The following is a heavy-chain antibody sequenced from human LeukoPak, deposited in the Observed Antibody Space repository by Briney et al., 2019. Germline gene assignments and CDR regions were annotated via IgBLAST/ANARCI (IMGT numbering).Heavy chain of an antibody. J-gene: IGHJ4*02. CDR3: AKYGSYNYFDTSPDY. D-gene: IGHD3-22*01. Sequence: PGGSLRLSCAASGFTFSSYGMHWVRQAPGKGLEWVAVTSYDESNKNYADSVKGRFTISRDNSKNTLYLQMNSLRAEDTAVYFCAKYGSYNYFDTSPDYWGQGTLVTVSS. V-gene: IGHV3-30*18. CDR1: GFTFSSYG. CDR2: TSYDESNK.